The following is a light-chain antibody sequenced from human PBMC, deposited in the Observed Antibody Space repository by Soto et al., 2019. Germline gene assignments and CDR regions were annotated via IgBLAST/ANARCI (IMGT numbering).Light chain of an antibody. J-gene: IGLJ1*01. CDR1: SSDIGGYNY. CDR3: CSYTITSTSFV. CDR2: EVT. V-gene: IGLV2-14*01. Sequence: QSLLTQPASVSGSPGQSITISCTGTSSDIGGYNYVSWYQQHPGKAPKLVISEVTNRPSGVSNRFSGSKSGNTASLTISGLQTEDEADYYCCSYTITSTSFVVGNWTKVTVL.